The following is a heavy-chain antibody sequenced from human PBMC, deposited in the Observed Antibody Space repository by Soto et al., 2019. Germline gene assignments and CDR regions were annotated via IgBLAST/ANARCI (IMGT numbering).Heavy chain of an antibody. J-gene: IGHJ6*02. V-gene: IGHV1-69*08. CDR3: ALTIFGVVTPYGMDV. Sequence: GASVKVSCKASGGTFSSYTISWVRQAPGQGLEWMGRIIPILGTANYAQKFQGRVTITADESTSTAYMELSSLRSEDTAVYYCALTIFGVVTPYGMDVWGQGTTVTVSS. D-gene: IGHD3-3*01. CDR2: IIPILGTA. CDR1: GGTFSSYT.